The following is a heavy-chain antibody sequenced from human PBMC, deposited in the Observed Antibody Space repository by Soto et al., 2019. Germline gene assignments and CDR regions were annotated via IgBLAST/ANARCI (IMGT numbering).Heavy chain of an antibody. D-gene: IGHD6-19*01. CDR2: MSSAGAMT. Sequence: QVQLVASGGGVVQPGKSLRLSCAASGFTFTNHAIHWVRQAPGKGLEWLAIMSSAGAMTSYADSVRGRFTISSDNSKNTLYLQMSSLRDDDTAVYYCARDSHSSGWGDALDMWGQGTMVTVSS. CDR1: GFTFTNHA. V-gene: IGHV3-30-3*01. CDR3: ARDSHSSGWGDALDM. J-gene: IGHJ3*02.